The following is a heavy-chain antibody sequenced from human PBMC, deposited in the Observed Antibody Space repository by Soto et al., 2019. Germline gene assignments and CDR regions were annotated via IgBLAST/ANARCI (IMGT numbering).Heavy chain of an antibody. V-gene: IGHV4-59*08. D-gene: IGHD1-26*01. CDR3: VRQGIDYLHGLVDV. J-gene: IGHJ6*02. CDR1: SGPTRSHN. CDR2: VYYTGGT. Sequence: QVQVQQSGPRRVKPSETLSLTCTVSSGPTRSHNWGWIRQSPGRGLEWIGYVYYTGGTSYNPSLNSRVTIAADTSTNHISLTLSSVTAADTAIYYCVRQGIDYLHGLVDVWGQGTAVSVSS.